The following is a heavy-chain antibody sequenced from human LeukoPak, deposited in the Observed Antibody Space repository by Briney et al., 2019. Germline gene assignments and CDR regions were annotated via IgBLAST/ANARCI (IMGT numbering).Heavy chain of an antibody. CDR2: ISSSSSTI. CDR3: ARDGLSDY. J-gene: IGHJ4*02. Sequence: GGSLRLSCAASGFTFSSYSMNWVRQAPGKGLEWVSYISSSSSTIYYADSVKGRFTISRDNAKNSLYLQMNSLRAENTAVYYCARDGLSDYWGQGTLVTVSS. CDR1: GFTFSSYS. V-gene: IGHV3-48*04.